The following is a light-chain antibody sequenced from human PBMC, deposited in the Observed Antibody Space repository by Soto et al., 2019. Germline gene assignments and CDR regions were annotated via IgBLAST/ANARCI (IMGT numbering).Light chain of an antibody. Sequence: EIVMTQSPATLSVSPGERATLSCGASQSVSSNLAWYQQKPGQALSLLIYGAFTRATGIPARFSGTGSGTEFTLTISSLQSEDFALYYCQQYNDWPLTFGQGTKVEIK. CDR2: GAF. CDR1: QSVSSN. V-gene: IGKV3-15*01. CDR3: QQYNDWPLT. J-gene: IGKJ1*01.